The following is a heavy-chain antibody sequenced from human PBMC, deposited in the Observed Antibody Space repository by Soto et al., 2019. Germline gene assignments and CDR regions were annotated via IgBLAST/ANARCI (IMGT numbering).Heavy chain of an antibody. CDR1: GFAFSNYA. V-gene: IGHV3-23*01. J-gene: IGHJ6*02. Sequence: GGSLRLSCATSGFAFSNYAMNWVRQAPGKGLEWVLGISNSGGSTFYADSVKGRFTVSRDNSKNTLCLQLNSLRAEDTAVYYCTREEDSSSWYSGTLYYYYGMDVWGQGTTVTVSS. D-gene: IGHD6-13*01. CDR3: TREEDSSSWYSGTLYYYYGMDV. CDR2: ISNSGGST.